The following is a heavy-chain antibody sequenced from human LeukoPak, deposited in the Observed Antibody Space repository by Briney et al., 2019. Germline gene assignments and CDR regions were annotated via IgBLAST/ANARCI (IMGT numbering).Heavy chain of an antibody. CDR1: GGSISSNF. J-gene: IGHJ4*02. V-gene: IGHV4-59*12. D-gene: IGHD6-19*01. CDR2: IYNSGTT. CDR3: ASGWSFDY. Sequence: SETLSLTCTVSGGSISSNFWSWIRQPPGKGLEYIGYIYNSGTTNYNTSLKSRVTISVDTSKYQFALKLSSVTAADTAVYYCASGWSFDYWGQGTLVTVSS.